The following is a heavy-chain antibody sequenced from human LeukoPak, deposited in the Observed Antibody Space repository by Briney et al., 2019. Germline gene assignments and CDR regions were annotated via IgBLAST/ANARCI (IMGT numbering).Heavy chain of an antibody. CDR2: IYYSGST. J-gene: IGHJ4*02. D-gene: IGHD6-19*01. CDR1: GGSISSYY. CDR3: ARGLYSSGWYVIDY. V-gene: IGHV4-59*01. Sequence: SETLSLTCAVYGGSISSYYWSWIRQPPGKGLEWIGYIYYSGSTNYNPSLKSRVTISVDTSKNQFSLKLSSVTAADTAVYYCARGLYSSGWYVIDYWGQGTLVTVSS.